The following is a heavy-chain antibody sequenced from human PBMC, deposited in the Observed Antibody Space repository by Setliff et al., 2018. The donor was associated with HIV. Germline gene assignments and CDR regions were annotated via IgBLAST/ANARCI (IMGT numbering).Heavy chain of an antibody. CDR2: ISGNSGTK. CDR3: TRDPVGAVLSYFDY. D-gene: IGHD1-26*01. Sequence: GGSLRLSCAASGFTFSSYSMNWVRQAPGKGLEWLSYISGNSGTKYYADSVKGRFTISRDNAKNSLYLQMNSLRAEDKAIYYCTRDPVGAVLSYFDYWGQGSLVTVSS. CDR1: GFTFSSYS. J-gene: IGHJ4*02. V-gene: IGHV3-48*01.